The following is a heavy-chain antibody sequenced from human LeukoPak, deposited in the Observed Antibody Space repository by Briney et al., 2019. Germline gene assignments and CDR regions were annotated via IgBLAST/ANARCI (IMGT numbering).Heavy chain of an antibody. J-gene: IGHJ4*02. CDR2: IKSKPDGGTT. CDR1: GFTFTNSY. Sequence: GGSLRLSCGASGFTFTNSYMRWVRQAPGKGLEWVGLIKSKPDGGTTDYAAPVKGRFTISRDESANKLYLQMNGLKTEDTGVHYCTAGHYSSLWGQGTLVTVSS. V-gene: IGHV3-15*01. D-gene: IGHD6-13*01. CDR3: TAGHYSSL.